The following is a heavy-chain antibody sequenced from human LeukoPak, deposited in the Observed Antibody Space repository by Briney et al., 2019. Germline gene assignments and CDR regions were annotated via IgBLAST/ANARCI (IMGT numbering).Heavy chain of an antibody. CDR3: ARRKGGATLDAFDI. CDR2: ISGSGGST. V-gene: IGHV3-23*01. J-gene: IGHJ3*02. Sequence: GALRLSCAASGFTFSSYAMSWVRQAPGKGLEWVSAISGSGGSTYYADSVKGRFTISRDNSRNTLYLQMNSLRAEDTAVYYCARRKGGATLDAFDIWGQGTMVTVSS. CDR1: GFTFSSYA. D-gene: IGHD1-26*01.